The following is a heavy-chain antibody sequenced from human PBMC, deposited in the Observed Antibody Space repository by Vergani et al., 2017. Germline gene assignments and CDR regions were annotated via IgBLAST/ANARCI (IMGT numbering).Heavy chain of an antibody. CDR1: GFSLNTRGVS. J-gene: IGHJ6*03. D-gene: IGHD1-7*01. Sequence: QITLKESGPTLVKPTQTLTLSCTFSGFSLNTRGVSVAWLRQPPGKALVCLALIYWNDDQHYSPSLNNRVTITKDTSKNQVVLTMTNMDYVDTGTYYCIYRKTGCGTTGYVYPFCYYYYMDVWGKGTTVTVSS. CDR3: IYRKTGCGTTGYVYPFCYYYYMDV. CDR2: IYWNDDQ. V-gene: IGHV2-5*04.